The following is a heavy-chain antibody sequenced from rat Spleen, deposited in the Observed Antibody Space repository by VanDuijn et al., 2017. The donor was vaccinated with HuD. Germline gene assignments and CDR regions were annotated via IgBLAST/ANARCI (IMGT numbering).Heavy chain of an antibody. Sequence: EVQLVESGGGLVQPGRSLKLSCAASGFTFSNYGMHWIRQAPTKGLEWVASISPSGGSTYYRDSVKGRFTISRDNAKSTLYLQMDSLSSKDTATYYCATAYYYSIYMGYNWFAYWGQGTLVTVSS. D-gene: IGHD1-2*01. J-gene: IGHJ3*01. CDR2: ISPSGGST. CDR1: GFTFSNYG. V-gene: IGHV5-19*01. CDR3: ATAYYYSIYMGYNWFAY.